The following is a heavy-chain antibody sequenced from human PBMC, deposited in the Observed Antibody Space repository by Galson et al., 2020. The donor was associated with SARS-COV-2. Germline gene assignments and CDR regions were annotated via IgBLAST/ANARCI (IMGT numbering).Heavy chain of an antibody. CDR3: ARTYKIGGDRWWGFDY. Sequence: SGPTLVKPTQTLTLTCTFSGFSLTTSGMCVGWVRQPPGKALEWLALIDWGDDKFYSTSLKTRLTISKDTSKNQVVLTMTNMDPVDTATYYCARTYKIGGDRWWGFDYWGQGTLVTVSS. CDR2: IDWGDDK. V-gene: IGHV2-70*13. CDR1: GFSLTTSGMC. J-gene: IGHJ4*02. D-gene: IGHD2-15*01.